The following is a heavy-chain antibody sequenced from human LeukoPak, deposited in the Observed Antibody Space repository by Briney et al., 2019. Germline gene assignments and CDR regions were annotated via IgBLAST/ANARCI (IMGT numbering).Heavy chain of an antibody. J-gene: IGHJ4*02. Sequence: ASVKVSCKASGYTFTSYYMHWVRQATGQGLEWMGWLNPRSGNAVYLQKFQGRLTITRDTSTDTVYMDLSSLTAEDTAVYYCARGIPLGYCTYGVCYPPYYFDFWGQGTLVTASS. CDR2: LNPRSGNA. D-gene: IGHD2-8*01. CDR1: GYTFTSYY. V-gene: IGHV1-8*03. CDR3: ARGIPLGYCTYGVCYPPYYFDF.